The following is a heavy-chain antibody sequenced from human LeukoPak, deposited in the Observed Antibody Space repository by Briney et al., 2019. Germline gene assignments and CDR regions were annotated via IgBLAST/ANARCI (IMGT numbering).Heavy chain of an antibody. Sequence: PGGSLRLSCAASGFTFSSYEMNWVRQAPGKGLEWVSYISSSGSTIYYADSVKGRFTISRDNDKNSLYLQMNSLRAEDTAVYYCARGRITMVRGVSMDVWGKGTTVTISS. CDR3: ARGRITMVRGVSMDV. CDR2: ISSSGSTI. D-gene: IGHD3-10*01. CDR1: GFTFSSYE. V-gene: IGHV3-48*03. J-gene: IGHJ6*04.